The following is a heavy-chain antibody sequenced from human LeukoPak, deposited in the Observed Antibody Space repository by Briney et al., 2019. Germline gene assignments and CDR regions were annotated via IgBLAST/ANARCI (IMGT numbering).Heavy chain of an antibody. CDR1: GFTFSSYW. D-gene: IGHD6-13*01. CDR2: INSDGSST. J-gene: IGHJ5*02. V-gene: IGHV3-74*01. Sequence: GGSLRLSCAASGFTFSSYWMHWVRQAPGKGLVWVSRINSDGSSTSYADSVKGRFTISRDNSKNTLYLQMNSLRAEDTAVYYCAREGSSPNWFDPWGQGTLVTVSS. CDR3: AREGSSPNWFDP.